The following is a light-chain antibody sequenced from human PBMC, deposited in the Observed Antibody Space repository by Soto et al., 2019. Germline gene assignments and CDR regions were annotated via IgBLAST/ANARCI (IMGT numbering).Light chain of an antibody. J-gene: IGLJ1*01. V-gene: IGLV2-14*01. Sequence: QSVLTQPASVSGSPGQSITISCTGTSSDVGGYNYVSWYQQHPGKAPKLMIYDVSNRPSGVSNRFSGSKSGNTASLTISGIQAEYEADYYCSSYTSSSTLLYVFGTGTKLTVL. CDR1: SSDVGGYNY. CDR2: DVS. CDR3: SSYTSSSTLLYV.